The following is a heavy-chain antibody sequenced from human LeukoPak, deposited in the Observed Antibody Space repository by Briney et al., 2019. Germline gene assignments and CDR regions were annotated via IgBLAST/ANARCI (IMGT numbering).Heavy chain of an antibody. CDR1: GDSISSASYY. CDR2: IYYSGTT. D-gene: IGHD1-26*01. J-gene: IGHJ4*02. CDR3: ARRASGSYSY. Sequence: PSETLSLTCTVSGDSISSASYYWGWIRQPPGKRLEWIGSIYYSGTTYYNPSIKSRVAISVDTSKNQFSLRLSSVTTTDTAVYYCARRASGSYSYWGQGTLVIVSS. V-gene: IGHV4-39*01.